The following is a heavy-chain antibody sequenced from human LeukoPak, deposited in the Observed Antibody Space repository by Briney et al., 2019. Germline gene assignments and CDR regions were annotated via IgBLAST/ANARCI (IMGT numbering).Heavy chain of an antibody. CDR3: AKDRPTYGSGSPIDF. Sequence: GTLSLTCAVSGGSINRDNWWTWVRQPPGKGLEWLSAVTGGGGSTYYADSVKGRFTISRDNSRNTLYLQLNSLRAEDTALYFCAKDRPTYGSGSPIDFWGQETLVTVSS. D-gene: IGHD3-10*01. J-gene: IGHJ4*02. CDR1: GGSINRDN. CDR2: VTGGGGST. V-gene: IGHV3-23*01.